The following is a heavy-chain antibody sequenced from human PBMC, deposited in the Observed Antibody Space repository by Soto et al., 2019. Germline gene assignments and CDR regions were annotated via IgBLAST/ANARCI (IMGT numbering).Heavy chain of an antibody. Sequence: SETLSLTCAVYGGSFSGYYWSWIRQPPGKGLEWIGEINHSGSTNYNPSLKSRVTISVDTSKNQFSLKLSSVTAADTAVYYCARGRARYCSSTSCYVRFDYWGQGTLVTVSS. J-gene: IGHJ4*02. V-gene: IGHV4-34*01. D-gene: IGHD2-2*01. CDR3: ARGRARYCSSTSCYVRFDY. CDR2: INHSGST. CDR1: GGSFSGYY.